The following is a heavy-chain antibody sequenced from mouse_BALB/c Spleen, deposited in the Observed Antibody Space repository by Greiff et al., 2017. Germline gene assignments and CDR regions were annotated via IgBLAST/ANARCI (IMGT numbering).Heavy chain of an antibody. J-gene: IGHJ3*01. D-gene: IGHD2-4*01. CDR1: GFSLTSYG. V-gene: IGHV2-9*02. CDR3: ARDRTMITTAFAY. CDR2: IWAGGST. Sequence: VHLVESGPGLVAPSQSLSITCTVSGFSLTSYGVHWVRQPPGKGLEWLGVIWAGGSTNYNSALMSRLSISKDNSKSQVFLKMNSLQTDDTAMYYCARDRTMITTAFAYWGQETLVTVSA.